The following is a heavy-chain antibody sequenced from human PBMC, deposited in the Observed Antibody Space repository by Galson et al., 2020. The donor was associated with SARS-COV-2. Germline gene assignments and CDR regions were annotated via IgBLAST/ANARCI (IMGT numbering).Heavy chain of an antibody. CDR3: ARYATSSGWYNWFDP. CDR1: GGSIRSSNYY. Sequence: SETLSLNCTVSGGSIRSSNYYWGWIRQPPGKGLEWIGSVLNSGTTHYSPSLHSRVTITVDTSKNQFSLNLNSVTAADTAMYYWARYATSSGWYNWFDPWGQGTLVAVSS. D-gene: IGHD6-19*01. V-gene: IGHV4-39*07. J-gene: IGHJ5*02. CDR2: VLNSGTT.